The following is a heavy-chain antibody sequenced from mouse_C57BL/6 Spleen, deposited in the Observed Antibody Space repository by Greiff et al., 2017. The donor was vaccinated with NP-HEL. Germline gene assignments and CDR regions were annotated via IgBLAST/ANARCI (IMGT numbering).Heavy chain of an antibody. V-gene: IGHV1-55*01. D-gene: IGHD2-5*01. J-gene: IGHJ1*03. CDR3: ARRDYSNYGWYCDV. Sequence: LQESGAELVKPGASVKMSCKASGYTFTSYWITWVKQRPGQGLEWIGDIYPGSGSTNHNEKFKSKATLTVDTSSSTAYMQLSSLTSEDSAVYYCARRDYSNYGWYCDVWGTGTTVTVSS. CDR2: IYPGSGST. CDR1: GYTFTSYW.